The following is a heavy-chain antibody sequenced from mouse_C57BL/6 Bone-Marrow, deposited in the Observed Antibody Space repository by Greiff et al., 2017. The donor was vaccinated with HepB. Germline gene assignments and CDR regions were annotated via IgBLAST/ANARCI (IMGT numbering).Heavy chain of an antibody. CDR3: TQTAQATYVDY. CDR1: GFNIKDDY. V-gene: IGHV14-4*01. J-gene: IGHJ2*01. D-gene: IGHD3-2*02. Sequence: VQLQQSGAELVRPGASVKLSCTASGFNIKDDYMHWVKQRPEQGLEWIGWIDPENGDTEYASKFQGKATITADTSSNTAYLQLSSLTSEDTAVYYCTQTAQATYVDYWGQGTTLTVSS. CDR2: IDPENGDT.